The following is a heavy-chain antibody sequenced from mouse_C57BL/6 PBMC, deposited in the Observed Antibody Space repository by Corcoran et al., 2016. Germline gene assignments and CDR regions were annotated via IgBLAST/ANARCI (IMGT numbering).Heavy chain of an antibody. CDR2: INPNNGGT. V-gene: IGHV1-18*01. J-gene: IGHJ3*01. CDR3: ATRDGSSYLFAY. D-gene: IGHD1-1*01. CDR1: GYTFTDSN. Sequence: EVQLQQSGPELVKPGASVKITCKASGYTFTDSNMDRGKQSHGKSLEWVGDINPNNGGTIYNKKVKGKAALTVDKSSSTAYIEHRSLTSEDTAVYYCATRDGSSYLFAYWGQGTLVTVSA.